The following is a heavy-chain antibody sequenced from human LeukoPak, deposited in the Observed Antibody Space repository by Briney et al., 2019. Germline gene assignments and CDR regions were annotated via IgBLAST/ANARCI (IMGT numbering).Heavy chain of an antibody. CDR3: AKDISGSYYIGSLDY. D-gene: IGHD1-26*01. CDR2: ISWNSGSI. Sequence: PGGSLRLSCAASGFTFDDYAMHWVRQAPGKGLEWVSGISWNSGSIGYADSVKGRFTISRDNAKNSLYLQMNSLRAEDTALYYCAKDISGSYYIGSLDYWGQGTLVTVSS. J-gene: IGHJ4*02. V-gene: IGHV3-9*01. CDR1: GFTFDDYA.